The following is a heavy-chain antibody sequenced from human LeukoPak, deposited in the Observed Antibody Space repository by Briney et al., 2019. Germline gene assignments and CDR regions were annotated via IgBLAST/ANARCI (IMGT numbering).Heavy chain of an antibody. CDR3: ARWYYYGSYTMDV. D-gene: IGHD3-10*01. J-gene: IGHJ6*02. CDR2: ISGSDFTI. CDR1: GFTLSDYY. Sequence: GGSLRLSCAASGFTLSDYYMSWFRQAPGRGLEWISYISGSDFTIYADSVKGRFTISRDNAKNSLYLQMVSLRAEDTAVYYCARWYYYGSYTMDVWGQGTTVTVFS. V-gene: IGHV3-11*01.